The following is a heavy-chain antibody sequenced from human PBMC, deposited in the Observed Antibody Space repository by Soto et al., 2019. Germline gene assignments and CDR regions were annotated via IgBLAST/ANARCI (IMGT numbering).Heavy chain of an antibody. V-gene: IGHV4-39*07. J-gene: IGHJ4*02. CDR1: GGSISSSSYY. Sequence: SETLSLTCTVSGGSISSSSYYWGWIRQPPGKGLEWIGSIYYSGSTYYNPSLKSRVTISVDTSKNQFSLKLSSVTAADTAVYYCARCGYSYGLAELYYFDYWGQGTLVTVSS. CDR2: IYYSGST. D-gene: IGHD5-18*01. CDR3: ARCGYSYGLAELYYFDY.